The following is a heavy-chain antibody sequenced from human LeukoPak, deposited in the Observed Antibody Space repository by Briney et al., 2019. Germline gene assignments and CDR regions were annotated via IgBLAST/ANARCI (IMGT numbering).Heavy chain of an antibody. V-gene: IGHV3-7*01. J-gene: IGHJ3*02. CDR1: GFTFSSYW. CDR2: IKQDGSEK. D-gene: IGHD2-21*02. CDR3: ARSGDYDDAFDI. Sequence: PGGSLRLSCAASGFTFSSYWMSWVRQAPGKGLEWVANIKQDGSEKYYVNSVKGRFTISRDHAKNSLYLQMNSLRAEDTAVYYCARSGDYDDAFDIWGQGTMVTVSS.